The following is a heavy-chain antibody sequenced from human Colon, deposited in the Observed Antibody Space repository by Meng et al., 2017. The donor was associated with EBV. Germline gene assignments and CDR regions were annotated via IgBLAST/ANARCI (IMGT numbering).Heavy chain of an antibody. D-gene: IGHD6-19*01. Sequence: QVQLVESGXGVVQPGTSLRVSCEASGLTFSKFGMHWVRQAPGKGLEWVALISPDGSNKWYANSVRGRFTVSRDNSKNTVYLQMNSLRPEDTSVNYCARDGIGWDPGDYGGQGTLVTVSS. CDR3: ARDGIGWDPGDY. J-gene: IGHJ4*02. CDR2: ISPDGSNK. V-gene: IGHV3-30*03. CDR1: GLTFSKFG.